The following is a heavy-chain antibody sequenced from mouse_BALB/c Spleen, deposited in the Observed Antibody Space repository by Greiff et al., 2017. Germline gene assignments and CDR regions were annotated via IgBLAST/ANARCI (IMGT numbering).Heavy chain of an antibody. J-gene: IGHJ4*01. D-gene: IGHD2-14*01. V-gene: IGHV5-6-2*01. CDR3: AGHKRYDESMDY. CDR2: INSNGGST. Sequence: EVQVVESGGGLVKLGGSLKLSCAASGFTFSSYYMSWVRQTPEKRLELVAAINSNGGSTYYPDTVKGRFTISRDNAKNTLYLQMSSLKSEDTALYCCAGHKRYDESMDYWGEGTSVTVSS. CDR1: GFTFSSYY.